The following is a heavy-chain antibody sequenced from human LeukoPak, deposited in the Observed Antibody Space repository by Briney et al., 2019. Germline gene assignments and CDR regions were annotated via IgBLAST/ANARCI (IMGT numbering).Heavy chain of an antibody. J-gene: IGHJ6*02. D-gene: IGHD2-2*01. V-gene: IGHV1-18*01. CDR1: GYTFTSYG. Sequence: GASVKVSCKASGYTFTSYGISWVRQAPGQGLEWMGWISAYNGNTNYAQKLQGRVTMTTYTSTSTAYMELRSLRFDDTAVYYCVRDGCSSTSCSLSGYYGMDGGGQGTTVTVAS. CDR2: ISAYNGNT. CDR3: VRDGCSSTSCSLSGYYGMDG.